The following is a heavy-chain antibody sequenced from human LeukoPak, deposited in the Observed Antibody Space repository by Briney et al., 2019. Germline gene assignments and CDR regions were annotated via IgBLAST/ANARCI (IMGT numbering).Heavy chain of an antibody. CDR1: GGTFSSYA. V-gene: IGHV1-69*13. Sequence: ASVKVSCKASGGTFSSYAISWVRQAPGQGLEWMGDIIPIFGTANYAQKFQGRVTITADESTSTAYMELSSLRSEDTAVYYCVRRAIAVAGDPDNWFDPWGQGTLVTVSS. D-gene: IGHD6-19*01. CDR3: VRRAIAVAGDPDNWFDP. CDR2: IIPIFGTA. J-gene: IGHJ5*02.